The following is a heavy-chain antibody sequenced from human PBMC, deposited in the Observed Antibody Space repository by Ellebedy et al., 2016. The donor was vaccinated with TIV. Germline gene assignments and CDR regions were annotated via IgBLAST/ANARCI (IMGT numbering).Heavy chain of an antibody. CDR3: ARVWFNSGFEP. V-gene: IGHV4-59*08. J-gene: IGHJ5*02. D-gene: IGHD2/OR15-2a*01. CDR2: IHYSGNT. CDR1: GGYISNYY. Sequence: SETLSLTXTVSGGYISNYYWTWIRQTPGKGLEWIGYIHYSGNTNYNPSFKSRVTISVDTSNNQFSLKLSSVTAADTALYYCARVWFNSGFEPWGQGILVAVSS.